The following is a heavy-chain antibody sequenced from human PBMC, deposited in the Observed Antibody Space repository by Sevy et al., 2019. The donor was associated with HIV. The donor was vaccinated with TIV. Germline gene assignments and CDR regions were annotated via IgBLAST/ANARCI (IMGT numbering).Heavy chain of an antibody. CDR2: IRGSGGSI. CDR1: GFIFNSYG. D-gene: IGHD1-26*01. Sequence: GGSLRLSCAASGFIFNSYGMSWVRQAPGKGMEWVSGIRGSGGSIYYADSVKGRFTISRDNFKNTLYLQMNSLRAEDTAVYYCRGVGTTTNFDYWGQGTLVTVSS. J-gene: IGHJ4*02. CDR3: RGVGTTTNFDY. V-gene: IGHV3-23*01.